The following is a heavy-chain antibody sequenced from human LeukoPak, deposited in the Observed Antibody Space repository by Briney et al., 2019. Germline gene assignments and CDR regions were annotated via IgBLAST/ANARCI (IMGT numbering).Heavy chain of an antibody. V-gene: IGHV1-18*04. CDR2: ISAYNGNT. D-gene: IGHD3-22*01. Sequence: ASVKVSCKASGYTFTGYYMHWVRQAPGQGLEWMGWISAYNGNTNYAQKLQGRVTMTTDTSTSTAYMELRSLRSDDTAVYYCARSPALVYDSSGYHYGYFQHWGQGTLVTVSS. CDR1: GYTFTGYY. J-gene: IGHJ1*01. CDR3: ARSPALVYDSSGYHYGYFQH.